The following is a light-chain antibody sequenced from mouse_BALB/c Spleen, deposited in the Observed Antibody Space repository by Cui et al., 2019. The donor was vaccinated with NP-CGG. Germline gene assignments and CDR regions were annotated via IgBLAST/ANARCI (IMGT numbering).Light chain of an antibody. V-gene: IGLV1*01. Sequence: AVVTQASALTTSPGATVTLTCRSSTRAVTTSNYANWVQEKPDHLFTGIIGGTNNRAPGVPARFSGSLIGDKAALTITGAQTEDEAIYFCALWYSNHWVFGGGTKLTVL. CDR2: GTN. J-gene: IGLJ1*01. CDR3: ALWYSNHWV. CDR1: TRAVTTSNY.